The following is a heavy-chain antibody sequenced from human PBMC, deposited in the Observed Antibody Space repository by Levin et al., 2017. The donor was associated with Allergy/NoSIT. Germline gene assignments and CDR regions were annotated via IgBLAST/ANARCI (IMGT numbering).Heavy chain of an antibody. CDR3: ARGAREGRGYSYGRDWFDP. J-gene: IGHJ5*01. CDR1: GGSIRSGSYY. Sequence: PSQTLSLTCTVSGGSIRSGSYYWSWIRQPAGKGLEWIGRIYINGDTNYSPSLKSRVTISLDTSKNQFSLKLTSVTAADTAVYYCARGAREGRGYSYGRDWFDPWGQGILVTVSS. D-gene: IGHD5-18*01. CDR2: IYINGDT. V-gene: IGHV4-61*02.